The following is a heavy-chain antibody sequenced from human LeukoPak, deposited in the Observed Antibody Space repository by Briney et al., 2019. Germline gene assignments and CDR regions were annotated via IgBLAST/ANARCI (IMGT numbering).Heavy chain of an antibody. Sequence: KPSETLSLTCTVSGYSISGGYYWGWIRQAPGKGLEWIGSIYNSGSTYYNPSLKSRVTISVDMSKNQFSLKLSSMTAADTALYYCARGRRDGYMLLWEDYWGQGTLVTVSS. J-gene: IGHJ4*02. CDR2: IYNSGST. D-gene: IGHD5-24*01. V-gene: IGHV4-38-2*02. CDR1: GYSISGGYY. CDR3: ARGRRDGYMLLWEDY.